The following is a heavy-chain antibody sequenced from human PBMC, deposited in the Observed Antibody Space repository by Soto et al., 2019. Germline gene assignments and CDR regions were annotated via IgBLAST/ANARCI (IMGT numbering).Heavy chain of an antibody. D-gene: IGHD4-4*01. CDR1: GFTFSSYW. CDR3: ARDRGSLGAVTTPGWFDP. Sequence: EVQLVESGGGLVQPGGSLRLSCAASGFTFSSYWMHWVRQAPGKGLVWVSRINSDGSSTSYADSVKGRVTISRDNAKNTPYLPMNSLRAKDTAVYHCARDRGSLGAVTTPGWFDPWGQGTLVTVSS. V-gene: IGHV3-74*01. J-gene: IGHJ5*02. CDR2: INSDGSST.